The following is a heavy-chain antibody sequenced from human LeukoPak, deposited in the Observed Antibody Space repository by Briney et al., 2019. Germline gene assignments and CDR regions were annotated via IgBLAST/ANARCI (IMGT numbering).Heavy chain of an antibody. J-gene: IGHJ5*02. CDR2: ISSSSSYI. V-gene: IGHV3-21*01. Sequence: PGGSLRLSCAASGFTFSSYGMNWVRQAPGKGLEWVSSISSSSSYIYYADSVKGRFTISRDNAKNSLYLQMNSLRAEDTAVYYCARDFDYYGSGSYYQFDPWGQGTLVTVSS. CDR3: ARDFDYYGSGSYYQFDP. D-gene: IGHD3-10*01. CDR1: GFTFSSYG.